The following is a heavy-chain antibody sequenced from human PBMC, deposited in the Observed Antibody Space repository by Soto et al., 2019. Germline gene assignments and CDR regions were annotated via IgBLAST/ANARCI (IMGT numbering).Heavy chain of an antibody. Sequence: SETLSLTCTVSGDSISGGASFWSWIRQPPGKGLEWIANVYYSGSSYYNPSLKSRLTISVDTTKNQFSLQLKSMTAADTAVYYCAKLPCTSSTCYFPGWFDPWGQGTLVTVSS. D-gene: IGHD2-2*01. V-gene: IGHV4-31*03. CDR1: GDSISGGASF. J-gene: IGHJ5*01. CDR3: AKLPCTSSTCYFPGWFDP. CDR2: VYYSGSS.